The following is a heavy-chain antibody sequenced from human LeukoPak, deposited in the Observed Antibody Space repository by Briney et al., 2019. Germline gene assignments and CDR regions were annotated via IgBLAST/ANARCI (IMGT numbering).Heavy chain of an antibody. J-gene: IGHJ4*02. D-gene: IGHD3-22*01. CDR3: ARTYYYDSSGAYYFDY. CDR2: IYPGDSDT. V-gene: IGHV5-51*01. Sequence: AGESLKISCKASGYNFTPYWIGWVRQMPGKGLEWMGIIYPGDSDTRYSPSFQGQVTISADKSISTAYLQWSSLKASDTAMYYCARTYYYDSSGAYYFDYWGQGTLVTVSS. CDR1: GYNFTPYW.